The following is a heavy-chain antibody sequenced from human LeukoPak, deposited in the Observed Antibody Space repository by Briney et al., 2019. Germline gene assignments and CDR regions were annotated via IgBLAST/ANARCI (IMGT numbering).Heavy chain of an antibody. CDR1: GFTLCSHA. CDR3: AKEMERYSSSWYSGRDYYYGMDV. Sequence: GGGPRISFAAPGFTLCSHAIRWGRPGPGEGGGWGSAICGGGGGTYYADSVKGRFTISRDNSKNTLYLQMNSLRAEDTAVYYCAKEMERYSSSWYSGRDYYYGMDVWGQGTTVTVSS. J-gene: IGHJ6*02. V-gene: IGHV3-23*01. CDR2: ICGGGGGT. D-gene: IGHD6-13*01.